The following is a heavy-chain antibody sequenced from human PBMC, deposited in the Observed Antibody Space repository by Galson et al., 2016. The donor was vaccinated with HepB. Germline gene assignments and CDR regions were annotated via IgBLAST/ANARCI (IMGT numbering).Heavy chain of an antibody. Sequence: SVKVSCKASGGAFSNTVNWVRRAPGQGLEWMGGIIPSFAIAYYAKRFQGRVTITADQSTSTAYMELSSLRSEDTAVYYCARRPGVLGSIEASAFDIWGHGTMVTVSS. CDR2: IIPSFAIA. J-gene: IGHJ3*02. CDR1: GGAFSNT. V-gene: IGHV1-69*10. D-gene: IGHD2-8*02. CDR3: ARRPGVLGSIEASAFDI.